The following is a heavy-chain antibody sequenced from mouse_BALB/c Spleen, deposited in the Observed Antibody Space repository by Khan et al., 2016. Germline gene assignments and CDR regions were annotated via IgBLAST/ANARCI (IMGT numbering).Heavy chain of an antibody. Sequence: VQLQESGAELVRPGVSVKISCKGSGYTFTDYALHWVKQSHAKSLEWIGIISTYYGDTTYNQTFKDKATMTVDKSTDTTYMELARLTSEDAAIYYCARGTSALYYSLDYWGQGTSVTVSS. CDR2: ISTYYGDT. CDR3: ARGTSALYYSLDY. J-gene: IGHJ4*01. D-gene: IGHD2-14*01. V-gene: IGHV1S137*01. CDR1: GYTFTDYA.